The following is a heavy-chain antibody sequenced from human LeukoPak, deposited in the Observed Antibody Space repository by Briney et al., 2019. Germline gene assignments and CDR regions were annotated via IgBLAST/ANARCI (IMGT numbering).Heavy chain of an antibody. CDR2: IYYSGST. Sequence: PSETLSLTCTVSGGSISSYYWSWIRQPPGKGLEWIGYIYYSGSTNYNPSLKSRVTISVDTSKNQFSLKLSSVTAADTAVYYCAYYDSSDYFDYWGQGTLVTVSS. V-gene: IGHV4-59*01. J-gene: IGHJ4*02. D-gene: IGHD3-22*01. CDR3: AYYDSSDYFDY. CDR1: GGSISSYY.